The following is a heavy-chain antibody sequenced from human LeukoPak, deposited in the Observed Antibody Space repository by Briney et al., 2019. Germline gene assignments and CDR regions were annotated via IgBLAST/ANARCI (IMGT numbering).Heavy chain of an antibody. J-gene: IGHJ3*02. V-gene: IGHV1-2*02. D-gene: IGHD5-18*01. CDR3: ARDGPYSYVFQGAFDI. CDR1: GYTFTGYY. CDR2: INPNSGGT. Sequence: GASVKVSCKASGYTFTGYYMHWARQAPGQGLEWMGWINPNSGGTKYAQKFQGRVTMTRDTSISTAYMELSRLRSDDTAVYYCARDGPYSYVFQGAFDIWGQGTMVTVSS.